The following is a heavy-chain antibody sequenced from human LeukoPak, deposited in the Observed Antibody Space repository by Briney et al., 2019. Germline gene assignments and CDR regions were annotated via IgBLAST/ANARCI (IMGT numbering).Heavy chain of an antibody. CDR1: GYRFTNYW. CDR3: ARLRDDSSGYWVDY. Sequence: GESLQISCKDSGYRFTNYWIGWVRQMPGQGLERIGIIYPGDSDTRYSPSFQGRVTISADNSISTAYLQWNSLKASDTAMYYCARLRDDSSGYWVDYWGQGTLVTVSS. V-gene: IGHV5-51*01. D-gene: IGHD3-22*01. J-gene: IGHJ4*02. CDR2: IYPGDSDT.